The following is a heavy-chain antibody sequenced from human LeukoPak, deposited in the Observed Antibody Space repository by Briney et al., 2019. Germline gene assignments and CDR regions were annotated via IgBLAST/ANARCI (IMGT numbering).Heavy chain of an antibody. J-gene: IGHJ5*02. Sequence: GASVKVSCKASGGTFSSYAISWVRQAPGQGLKWMGRIIPILGIANYAQKFQGRVTITADKSTSTAYMELSSLRSEDTAVYYCARSVVANEENWFDPWGQGTLVTVSS. CDR3: ARSVVANEENWFDP. CDR1: GGTFSSYA. D-gene: IGHD5-12*01. CDR2: IIPILGIA. V-gene: IGHV1-69*04.